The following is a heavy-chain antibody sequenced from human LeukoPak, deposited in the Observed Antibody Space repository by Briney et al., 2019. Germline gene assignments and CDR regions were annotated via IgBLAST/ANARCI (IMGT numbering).Heavy chain of an antibody. Sequence: GGSLRLSCAASGFTFSSYAMHWVRQAPGKGLEWVSAISGSGGSTYYADSVKGRFTISRDNSKNTLYLQMNSLRAEDTAVYYCAKDRTAGIHLWLYDYEGWGHGTMVTASS. D-gene: IGHD5-18*01. CDR3: AKDRTAGIHLWLYDYEG. CDR2: ISGSGGST. CDR1: GFTFSSYA. V-gene: IGHV3-23*01. J-gene: IGHJ3*01.